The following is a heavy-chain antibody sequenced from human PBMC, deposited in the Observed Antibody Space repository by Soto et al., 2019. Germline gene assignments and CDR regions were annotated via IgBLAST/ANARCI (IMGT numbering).Heavy chain of an antibody. CDR1: GYTFSHYG. J-gene: IGHJ6*02. CDR3: ARGGQEFSNSGCGYIYDGMDV. CDR2: ISAYNGNR. D-gene: IGHD1-26*01. Sequence: ASVKVSCKASGYTFSHYGIGWVRQAPGQGLEWMGWISAYNGNRHFAEGLRGRITMTTNTTTSTADMELRSLSSDDTAVYYCARGGQEFSNSGCGYIYDGMDVWGQGTTVTVSS. V-gene: IGHV1-18*01.